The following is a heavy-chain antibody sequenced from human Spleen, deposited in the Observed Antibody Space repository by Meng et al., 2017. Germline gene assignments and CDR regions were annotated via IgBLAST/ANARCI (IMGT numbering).Heavy chain of an antibody. Sequence: ASVKVSCKASGYTFTNYPMNWVRQAPGQRLEWLGWINPGNGNTEYSQKFQDRVTITRDTSATTAYMELSSLRSEDTAVYYCASAYDSRGYGPFDHWGQGTLVTVSS. CDR3: ASAYDSRGYGPFDH. J-gene: IGHJ4*02. D-gene: IGHD3-22*01. CDR1: GYTFTNYP. CDR2: INPGNGNT. V-gene: IGHV1-3*01.